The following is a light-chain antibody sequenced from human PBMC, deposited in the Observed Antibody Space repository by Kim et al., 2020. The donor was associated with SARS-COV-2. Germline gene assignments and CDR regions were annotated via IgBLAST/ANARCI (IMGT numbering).Light chain of an antibody. Sequence: ATVGDRVTITCRASQSISSWLAWYQQKPGKAPKLLIYDASSLESGVPSRFSGSGSGTEFTLTISSLQPDDFATYYCQQYNSYPWTFGQGTKVEIK. J-gene: IGKJ1*01. V-gene: IGKV1-5*01. CDR3: QQYNSYPWT. CDR2: DAS. CDR1: QSISSW.